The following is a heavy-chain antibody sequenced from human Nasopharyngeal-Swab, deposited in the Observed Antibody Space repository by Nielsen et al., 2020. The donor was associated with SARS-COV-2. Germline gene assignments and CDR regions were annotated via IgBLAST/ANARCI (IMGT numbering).Heavy chain of an antibody. J-gene: IGHJ6*02. V-gene: IGHV3-48*03. CDR1: GFTFSSYE. D-gene: IGHD5-18*01. CDR2: ISSSGSTI. CDR3: ARVQLWLMFSAGMDV. Sequence: SLNPPCAAPGFTFSSYEMNWVRQAPGKGLEWVSYISSSGSTIYYADSVKGRFTISRDNAKNSLYLQMNSLRAEDTAVYYCARVQLWLMFSAGMDVWGQGTTVTVSS.